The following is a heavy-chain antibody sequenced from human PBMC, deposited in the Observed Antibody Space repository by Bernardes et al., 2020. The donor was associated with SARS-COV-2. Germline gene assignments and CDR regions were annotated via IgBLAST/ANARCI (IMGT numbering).Heavy chain of an antibody. V-gene: IGHV3-23*01. CDR2: ISGSGGST. Sequence: GGSLRLSCAASGFTFSSYAMSWVRQAPGKGLEWVSAISGSGGSTYYADSVKGRFTISRDNSKNTLYLQMNSLRAEDTAVYYCAKDFRGMVRGVIAAFDIWGQGTMVTVSS. J-gene: IGHJ3*02. D-gene: IGHD3-10*01. CDR3: AKDFRGMVRGVIAAFDI. CDR1: GFTFSSYA.